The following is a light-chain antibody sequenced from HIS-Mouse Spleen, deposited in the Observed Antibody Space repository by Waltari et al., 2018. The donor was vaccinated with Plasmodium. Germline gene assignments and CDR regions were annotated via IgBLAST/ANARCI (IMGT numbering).Light chain of an antibody. J-gene: IGLJ1*01. CDR3: SSYTSSSTYV. V-gene: IGLV2-14*03. CDR2: DVS. CDR1: SSDVGGSNY. Sequence: QSALTQPASVSGSPGQSITISCTGASSDVGGSNYVSWYQQHPVKAPKLMIYDVSNRPSGVSNRFSGSKSGNTASLTISGLQAEDEADYYCSSYTSSSTYVFGTGTKVTVL.